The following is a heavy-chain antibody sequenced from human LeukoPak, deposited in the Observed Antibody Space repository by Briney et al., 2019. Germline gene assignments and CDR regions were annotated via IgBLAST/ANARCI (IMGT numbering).Heavy chain of an antibody. CDR1: GYSISSGYY. J-gene: IGHJ5*02. D-gene: IGHD3-10*01. Sequence: SETLSLTCTVSGYSISSGYYWGWIRQPPGKGLEWIGSIYHSGSTYYNPSLKSRVTISVDTSKNQFSLKLSSVTAADTAVYHCARSMRGYYGSGTCFDPWGQGTLVTVSS. CDR2: IYHSGST. CDR3: ARSMRGYYGSGTCFDP. V-gene: IGHV4-38-2*02.